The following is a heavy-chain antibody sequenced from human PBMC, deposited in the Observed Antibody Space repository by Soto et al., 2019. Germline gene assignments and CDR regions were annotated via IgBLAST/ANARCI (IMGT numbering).Heavy chain of an antibody. CDR3: AHNKYDLLTGHHYLGL. D-gene: IGHD3-9*01. Sequence: SGPTLVNPTETLTLTCTFSGFSLSTDALGVGGIRQPPGRALEWLGLIFWNDDKPYGPSLNSRLTIAKDTSKNQVVLTLTNMDPVDTATYYCAHNKYDLLTGHHYLGLWGQGALVXVS. CDR2: IFWNDDK. V-gene: IGHV2-5*01. CDR1: GFSLSTDALG. J-gene: IGHJ4*02.